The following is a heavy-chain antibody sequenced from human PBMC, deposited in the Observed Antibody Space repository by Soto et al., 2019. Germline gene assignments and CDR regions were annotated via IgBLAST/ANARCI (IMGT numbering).Heavy chain of an antibody. V-gene: IGHV4-30-4*01. Sequence: SETLSLTCTVSGGSISSGDYYWSWIRQPPGKGLEWIGYIYYSGSTYYNPSLKSRVTISVDTSKNQFSLKLSSVTAADTAVYYCARQDGSRREIWYYDYVWGSYRPRSPFDYWGQGTLVTVSS. CDR3: ARQDGSRREIWYYDYVWGSYRPRSPFDY. D-gene: IGHD3-16*02. CDR1: GGSISSGDYY. J-gene: IGHJ4*02. CDR2: IYYSGST.